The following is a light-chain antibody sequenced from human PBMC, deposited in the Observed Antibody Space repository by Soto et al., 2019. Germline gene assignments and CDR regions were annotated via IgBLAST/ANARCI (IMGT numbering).Light chain of an antibody. J-gene: IGKJ2*01. CDR3: QPYNDWPPYT. V-gene: IGKV3-15*01. CDR2: GAS. Sequence: EIVMTQSPAPLSVSPGERATLSCRASQSVSSNLAWYQQRSGQSPRLLIYGASTRATGIPARFSGSGSGTEFPLTISSLQSEDFAFYYCQPYNDWPPYTFGQGTKLEIK. CDR1: QSVSSN.